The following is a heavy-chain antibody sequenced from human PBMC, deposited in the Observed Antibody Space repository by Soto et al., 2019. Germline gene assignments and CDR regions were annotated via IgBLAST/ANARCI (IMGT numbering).Heavy chain of an antibody. V-gene: IGHV1-46*01. CDR3: ATDLGTAPRLVWGNYFNN. CDR2: INPGGGGT. CDR1: GYTFTSNY. D-gene: IGHD6-6*01. Sequence: ASVKVSCKASGYTFTSNYFHWVRLAPGQGLEWMGIINPGGGGTAYAQRFQGRLTMTRDTSTSTVYFELNSLTSDDTAVYFCATDLGTAPRLVWGNYFNNWGQGTLVTVSS. J-gene: IGHJ4*02.